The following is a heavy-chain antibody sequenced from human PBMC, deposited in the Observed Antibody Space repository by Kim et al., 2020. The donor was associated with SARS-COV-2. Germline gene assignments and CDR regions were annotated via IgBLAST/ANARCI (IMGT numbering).Heavy chain of an antibody. Sequence: NYNPSLKSRVTISVDTSKNQFSLKLSSVTAADTAVYYCARLIVGDYYYYGMDVWGQGTTVTVSS. CDR3: ARLIVGDYYYYGMDV. V-gene: IGHV4-59*01. D-gene: IGHD1-26*01. J-gene: IGHJ6*02.